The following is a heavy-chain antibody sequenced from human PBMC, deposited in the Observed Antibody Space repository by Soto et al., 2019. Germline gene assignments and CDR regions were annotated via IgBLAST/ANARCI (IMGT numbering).Heavy chain of an antibody. CDR2: IYYSGST. Sequence: SETLSLTFTVSGGSISSYYWSWIRQPPGKGLEWIGYIYYSGSTNYNPSLKSRVTISVDTSKNQFSLKLSSVTAADTAVYYCAGERHYYYGMDVWGQGTTVTVS. D-gene: IGHD1-1*01. V-gene: IGHV4-59*01. CDR3: AGERHYYYGMDV. CDR1: GGSISSYY. J-gene: IGHJ6*02.